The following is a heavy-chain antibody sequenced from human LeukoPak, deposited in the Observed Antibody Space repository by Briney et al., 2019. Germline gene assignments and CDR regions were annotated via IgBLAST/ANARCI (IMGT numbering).Heavy chain of an antibody. J-gene: IGHJ3*02. CDR2: INSDGSST. D-gene: IGHD1-26*01. CDR3: ARVPKWELLDAFDI. CDR1: GFTFSSYW. V-gene: IGHV3-74*01. Sequence: GGSLRLSCAASGFTFSSYWMHWVRQAPGKGLVWVSLINSDGSSTSYADSVKGRFTVSRDNAKNTLYLQMNSLRAEDTAVYYCARVPKWELLDAFDIWGQGTMVTVCS.